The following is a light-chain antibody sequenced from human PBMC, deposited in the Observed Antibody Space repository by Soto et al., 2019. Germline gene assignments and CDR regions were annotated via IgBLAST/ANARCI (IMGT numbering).Light chain of an antibody. CDR2: GAS. V-gene: IGKV3-20*01. CDR1: QSVSDN. CDR3: QQYGSSPLT. Sequence: EILMTQSPVTLSVSPGERVTLSCRASQSVSDNLAWYQQKPGQAPRLLIYGASSRATGTPDRFSGSGSGTDFTLTISRLEPEDFAVYYCQQYGSSPLTFGQGTKVDI. J-gene: IGKJ1*01.